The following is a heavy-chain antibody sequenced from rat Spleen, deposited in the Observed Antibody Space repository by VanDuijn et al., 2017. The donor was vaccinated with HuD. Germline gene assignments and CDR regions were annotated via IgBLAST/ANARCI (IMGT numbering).Heavy chain of an antibody. J-gene: IGHJ2*01. CDR1: GFTFSDYA. Sequence: EVQLVESGGGLVQPGNSLKLSCAASGFTFSDYAMARVRQSPKKGLEWVATINYDGDNTYYRDSVKGRFTVSRDNAKSSLYLQMDSLRSEDTATYYCTRDRILRSTGFDYWGLGVLVTVSS. CDR3: TRDRILRSTGFDY. D-gene: IGHD1-6*01. V-gene: IGHV5-20*01. CDR2: INYDGDNT.